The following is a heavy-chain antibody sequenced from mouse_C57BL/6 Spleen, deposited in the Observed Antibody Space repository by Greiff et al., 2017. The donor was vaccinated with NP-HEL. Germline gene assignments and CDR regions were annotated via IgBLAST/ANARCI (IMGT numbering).Heavy chain of an antibody. D-gene: IGHD2-3*01. CDR1: GYTFTSYW. V-gene: IGHV1-55*01. CDR3: ARGGYYHPYYFDY. CDR2: IYPGSGST. Sequence: VQLQQPGAELVKPGASVKMSCKASGYTFTSYWITWVKQRPGQGLEWIGDIYPGSGSTNYNEKFKSKATLTVDTSSSTAYMQLSSLTSEDSAVYYCARGGYYHPYYFDYWGQGTTLTVSS. J-gene: IGHJ2*01.